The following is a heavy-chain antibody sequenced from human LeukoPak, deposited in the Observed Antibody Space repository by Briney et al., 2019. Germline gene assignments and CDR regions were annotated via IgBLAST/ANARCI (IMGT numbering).Heavy chain of an antibody. D-gene: IGHD3-10*01. V-gene: IGHV3-33*01. J-gene: IGHJ5*02. Sequence: GGSLRLSCAASGFTFSSYGMHWVRQAPGKGLEWVAVIWYDGSNKYYADSVKGRFTISRDNSKNTLYLQMNSLRAEDTAVYYCARGDYYGSGSYYNDPWGQGTLVTVSS. CDR1: GFTFSSYG. CDR3: ARGDYYGSGSYYNDP. CDR2: IWYDGSNK.